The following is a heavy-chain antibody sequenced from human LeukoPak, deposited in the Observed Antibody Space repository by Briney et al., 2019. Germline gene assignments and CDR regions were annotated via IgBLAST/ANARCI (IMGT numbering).Heavy chain of an antibody. V-gene: IGHV4-31*03. CDR2: IYYSGST. CDR1: GGSISRGGYY. Sequence: QASQTQSLTCTVSGGSISRGGYYWSWVRQHPGKGLEWIGYIYYSGSTYYNQSLKSRVTISVDTSKNQFSLKLSSVTAADTAVYYCARGRKYYYGSGSPNGFDYWGQGTLVTVSS. CDR3: ARGRKYYYGSGSPNGFDY. D-gene: IGHD3-10*01. J-gene: IGHJ4*02.